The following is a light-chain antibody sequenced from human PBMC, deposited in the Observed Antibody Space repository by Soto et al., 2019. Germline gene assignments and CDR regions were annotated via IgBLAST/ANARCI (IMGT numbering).Light chain of an antibody. CDR2: GNS. V-gene: IGLV1-40*01. CDR3: QSYDSSLSGWV. Sequence: QAVVTQPPSVSGVPGQRVTISCTGSSSNIGAGYDVHWYQQLPGTAPKLLIYGNSNRPSGVPDRFSGSKSGTSASLAITGLQAEDEADYYCQSYDSSLSGWVFGGGTQLTVL. J-gene: IGLJ3*02. CDR1: SSNIGAGYD.